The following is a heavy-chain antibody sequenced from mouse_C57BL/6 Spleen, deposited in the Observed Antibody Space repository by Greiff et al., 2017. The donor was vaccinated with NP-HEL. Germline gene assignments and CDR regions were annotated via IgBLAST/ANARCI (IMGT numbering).Heavy chain of an antibody. D-gene: IGHD2-5*01. CDR1: GYAFSSSW. V-gene: IGHV1-82*01. Sequence: QVQLQQSGPELVKPGASVKISCKASGYAFSSSWMNWVKQRPGKGLEWIGRIYPGDGDTNYNGKFKGKATLTADKSSSTAYMQLSSLTSEDSAVYFCAREKYSNYFAYWGQGTLVTVSA. J-gene: IGHJ3*01. CDR3: AREKYSNYFAY. CDR2: IYPGDGDT.